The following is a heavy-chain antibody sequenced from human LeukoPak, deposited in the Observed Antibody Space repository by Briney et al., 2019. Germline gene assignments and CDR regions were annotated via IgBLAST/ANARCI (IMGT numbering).Heavy chain of an antibody. V-gene: IGHV3-30*02. Sequence: QAGGSLRLSCAASGFTFSSYGMHWVRQAPGKGLEWVAFIRYDGSNKYYADSVKGRSTISRDNAKNSLYLQMNSLRAEDTAVYYCAGYGSSGRRDAFDIWGQGTMVTVSS. D-gene: IGHD3-22*01. J-gene: IGHJ3*02. CDR3: AGYGSSGRRDAFDI. CDR1: GFTFSSYG. CDR2: IRYDGSNK.